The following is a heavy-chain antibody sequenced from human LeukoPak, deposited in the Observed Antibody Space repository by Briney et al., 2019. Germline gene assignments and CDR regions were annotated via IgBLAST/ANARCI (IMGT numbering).Heavy chain of an antibody. J-gene: IGHJ4*02. V-gene: IGHV3-7*01. CDR2: IKEDGREK. CDR1: VFTFSTYW. Sequence: GGSLRLSCAASVFTFSTYWMSWVRPAPGKGLEWVANIKEDGREKNYVDSVKGRFTISRDNAKNSLYLQMNSLRAEDTAVYYCARARYFDYWGQGMLVTVSS. CDR3: ARARYFDY.